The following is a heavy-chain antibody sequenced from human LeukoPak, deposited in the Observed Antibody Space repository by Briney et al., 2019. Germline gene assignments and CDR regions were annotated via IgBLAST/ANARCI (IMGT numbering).Heavy chain of an antibody. CDR2: IYYSGST. Sequence: SETLSLTCTVSGGSISSGDYYWSWIRQPPGKGLEWIGYIYYSGSTYYNLSLKSRVTISVDTSKNQFSLKLNSVTAADTAVYYCARGTGPSYYFDYWGQGNLVTVSS. V-gene: IGHV4-30-4*01. CDR1: GGSISSGDYY. CDR3: ARGTGPSYYFDY. J-gene: IGHJ4*02. D-gene: IGHD7-27*01.